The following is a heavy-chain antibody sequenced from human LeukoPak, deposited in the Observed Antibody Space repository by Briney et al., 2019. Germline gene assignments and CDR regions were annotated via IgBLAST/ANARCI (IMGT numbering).Heavy chain of an antibody. V-gene: IGHV3-9*01. Sequence: GGSLRLSCAASGFTFDDYAMHWVRQAPGKGLEWVSGISWNSGSIGYADSVKGRFTVSRDNAKNSLYLQMNSLRAEDTAVYYCARRGGSSSWYLKYYFDYWGQGTLVTVSS. CDR3: ARRGGSSSWYLKYYFDY. D-gene: IGHD6-13*01. J-gene: IGHJ4*02. CDR2: ISWNSGSI. CDR1: GFTFDDYA.